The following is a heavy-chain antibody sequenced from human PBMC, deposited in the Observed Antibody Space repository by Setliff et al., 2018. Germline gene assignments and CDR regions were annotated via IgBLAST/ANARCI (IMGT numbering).Heavy chain of an antibody. CDR1: GGSISSGGYY. V-gene: IGHV4-31*03. J-gene: IGHJ3*02. CDR3: ARDPLTTNRRRAFDI. Sequence: SETLSLTCTVSGGSISSGGYYWSWIRQHPGKGLEWIGYIYYSGSTYYNPSLKSRVTISVDTSKNQFSLKLSPVTAADTAVYYCARDPLTTNRRRAFDIWGQGTMVTVSS. CDR2: IYYSGST. D-gene: IGHD4-17*01.